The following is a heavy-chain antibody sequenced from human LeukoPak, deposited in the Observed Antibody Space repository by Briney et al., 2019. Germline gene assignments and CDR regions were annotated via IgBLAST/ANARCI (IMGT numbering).Heavy chain of an antibody. Sequence: GGSLRLSCAASGFTFSSYDMHWVRQAPGKGLEWVAVIWYDGSNINYGDSVKGRFAISRDNSRNTLYLQMNSLRAEDTALYYCAGEPTTLNGYSVSRRHHYFDHWGQGALVIVSS. D-gene: IGHD5-24*01. CDR2: IWYDGSNI. J-gene: IGHJ4*02. CDR1: GFTFSSYD. CDR3: AGEPTTLNGYSVSRRHHYFDH. V-gene: IGHV3-33*01.